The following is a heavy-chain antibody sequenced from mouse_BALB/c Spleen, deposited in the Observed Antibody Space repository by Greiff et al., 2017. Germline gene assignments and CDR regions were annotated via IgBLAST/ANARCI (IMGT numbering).Heavy chain of an antibody. J-gene: IGHJ4*01. V-gene: IGHV5-12-2*01. CDR1: GFTFSSYT. CDR2: ISNGGGST. D-gene: IGHD1-1*01. Sequence: EVKLMESGGGLVQPGGSLKLSCAASGFTFSSYTMSWVRQTPEKRLEWVAYISNGGGSTYYPDTVKGRFTISRDNAKNTLYLQMSSLKSEDTAMYYCARHYYYGSAMDYWGQGTSVTVSA. CDR3: ARHYYYGSAMDY.